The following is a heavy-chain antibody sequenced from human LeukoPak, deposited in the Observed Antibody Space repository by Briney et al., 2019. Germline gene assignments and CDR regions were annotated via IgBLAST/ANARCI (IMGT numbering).Heavy chain of an antibody. Sequence: GGSLRLSCAASKFSFSAYWMHWVRQAPGKGLVWVSRINSDGSRTNYADSVKGRFTISRDNAKNSLYLQMNSLRAEDTAVYYCASFPYYDFWSGYPPAYFQHWGQGTLVTVSS. J-gene: IGHJ1*01. CDR3: ASFPYYDFWSGYPPAYFQH. CDR1: KFSFSAYW. D-gene: IGHD3-3*01. V-gene: IGHV3-74*01. CDR2: INSDGSRT.